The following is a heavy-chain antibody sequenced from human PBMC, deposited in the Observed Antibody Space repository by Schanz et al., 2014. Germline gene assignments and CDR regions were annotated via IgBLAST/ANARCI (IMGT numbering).Heavy chain of an antibody. CDR1: GGSISSYY. CDR3: ARGRVTGTERRYYSYYGVDV. J-gene: IGHJ6*02. CDR2: VNHRETT. Sequence: QVQLRESGPGLVKPSKTLSLTCTVSGGSISSYYWSWIRQSPVRGLEWIGEVNHRETTTYNPSLKSRAPISVDTSKNQGSLRLTPVTAADTGVYFCARGRVTGTERRYYSYYGVDVWGQGTTVTVSS. V-gene: IGHV4-34*01. D-gene: IGHD1-1*01.